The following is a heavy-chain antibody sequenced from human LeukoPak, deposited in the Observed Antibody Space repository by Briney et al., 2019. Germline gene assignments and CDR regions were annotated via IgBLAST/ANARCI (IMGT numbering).Heavy chain of an antibody. CDR1: GGSFSGYY. J-gene: IGHJ4*02. CDR2: INHSGST. V-gene: IGHV4-34*01. D-gene: IGHD3-22*01. CDR3: ARLRDSKGY. Sequence: ETLXLXXAVYGGSFSGYYXXWIRQPPGKGLEWIGEINHSGSTNYNPSLKSRVTISVDTSKNQFSLKLSSVTAADTAVYYCARLRDSKGYWGQGTLVTVSS.